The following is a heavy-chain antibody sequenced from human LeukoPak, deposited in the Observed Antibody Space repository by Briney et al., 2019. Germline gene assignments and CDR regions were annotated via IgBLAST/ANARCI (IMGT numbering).Heavy chain of an antibody. D-gene: IGHD2-15*01. Sequence: GGSLRLSCAASGFTFSKSDMIWVRQAPGKGLEWVSAISGSGGSTYYADSVKGRFTISRDNSKNTLYLQMNSLRAEDTAVYYCAGSSLVVAAPNYFDYWGQGTLVTVSS. CDR2: ISGSGGST. J-gene: IGHJ4*02. CDR1: GFTFSKSD. V-gene: IGHV3-23*01. CDR3: AGSSLVVAAPNYFDY.